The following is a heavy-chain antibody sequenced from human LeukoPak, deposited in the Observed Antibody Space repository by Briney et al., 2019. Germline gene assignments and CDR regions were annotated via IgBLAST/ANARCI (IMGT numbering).Heavy chain of an antibody. CDR3: AKVSVLWFGELLFFDY. CDR2: ISDSGGST. Sequence: GGSLRLSCAASGFTFSNYGMSWVRQAPGKGLEWVSAISDSGGSTYYADSVRGRFTISRDNSKNTLYLQMNSLRAEDTAVYYCAKVSVLWFGELLFFDYWGQGTLVTVSS. J-gene: IGHJ4*02. V-gene: IGHV3-23*01. D-gene: IGHD3-10*01. CDR1: GFTFSNYG.